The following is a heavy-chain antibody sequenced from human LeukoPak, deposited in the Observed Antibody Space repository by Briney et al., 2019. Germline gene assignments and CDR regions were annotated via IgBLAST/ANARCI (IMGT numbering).Heavy chain of an antibody. CDR3: ANDADRLRGVVGVRGVIITLPPHFDY. J-gene: IGHJ4*02. CDR1: GFTFSSYA. V-gene: IGHV3-23*01. CDR2: ISGSGGST. D-gene: IGHD3-10*01. Sequence: PGGSLRLSCAASGFTFSSYAMSWVRQAPGKGLEWVSAISGSGGSTYYADSVKGRFTISRDNSKNTLYLQMNSLRAEDTAVYYCANDADRLRGVVGVRGVIITLPPHFDYWGQGTLVTVSS.